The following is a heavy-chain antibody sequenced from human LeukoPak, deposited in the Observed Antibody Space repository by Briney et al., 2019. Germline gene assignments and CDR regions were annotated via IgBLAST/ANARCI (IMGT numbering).Heavy chain of an antibody. Sequence: GGSLRLSCAASGFTFSDYYMSWIRQAPGKGLEWVSYISSSGGTIYYADSVKGRFTISKDNAKNSLYLQMSSLRVEDTAVYHCARVGDGYKIGDDYWGQGTLVTVSS. CDR3: ARVGDGYKIGDDY. CDR2: ISSSGGTI. V-gene: IGHV3-11*01. D-gene: IGHD5-24*01. J-gene: IGHJ4*02. CDR1: GFTFSDYY.